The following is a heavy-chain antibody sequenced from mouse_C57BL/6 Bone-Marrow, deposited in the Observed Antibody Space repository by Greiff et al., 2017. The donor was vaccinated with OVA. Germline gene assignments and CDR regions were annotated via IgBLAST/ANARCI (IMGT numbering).Heavy chain of an antibody. CDR1: GYTFTSYW. Sequence: VQLQQSGAELVKPGASVKMSCKASGYTFTSYWITWVKQRPGQGLEWIGDIYPGSGSTNYNEKFKSKATLTVYTSSSTAYMQLSSLTSEDSAVYYCATVVATEYFDYWGQGTTLTVSS. CDR3: ATVVATEYFDY. D-gene: IGHD1-1*01. CDR2: IYPGSGST. V-gene: IGHV1-55*01. J-gene: IGHJ2*01.